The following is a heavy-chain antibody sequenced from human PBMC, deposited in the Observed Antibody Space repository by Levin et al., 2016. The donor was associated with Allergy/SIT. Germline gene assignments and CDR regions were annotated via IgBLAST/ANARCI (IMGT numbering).Heavy chain of an antibody. D-gene: IGHD3-22*01. Sequence: GGSLRLSCAASGFTFSSYSMNWVRQAPGKGLEWVSYISSSSSTIYYADSVKGRFTISRDNAKNSLYLQMNSLRDEDTAVYYCARDSHDSSGYYYRYYWYFDLWGRGTLVTVSS. CDR2: ISSSSSTI. CDR3: ARDSHDSSGYYYRYYWYFDL. V-gene: IGHV3-48*02. J-gene: IGHJ2*01. CDR1: GFTFSSYS.